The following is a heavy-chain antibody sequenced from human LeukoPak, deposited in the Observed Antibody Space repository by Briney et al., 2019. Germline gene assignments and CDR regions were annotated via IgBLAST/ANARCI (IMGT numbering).Heavy chain of an antibody. CDR2: ISYDGCEK. V-gene: IGHV3-30*04. CDR3: ARMPTSFYDILTGYFDY. D-gene: IGHD3-9*01. J-gene: IGHJ4*02. Sequence: GGSLRLSCAASGFSLSDYEIHWVRQAPGKGLEWVAVISYDGCEKYFADSVKGRFTISRENSKNTLSLEMNSLRPEDTAVYYCARMPTSFYDILTGYFDYWGQGTLVTVSS. CDR1: GFSLSDYE.